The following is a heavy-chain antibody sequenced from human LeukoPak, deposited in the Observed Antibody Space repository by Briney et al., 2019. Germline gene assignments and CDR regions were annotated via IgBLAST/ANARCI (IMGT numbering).Heavy chain of an antibody. D-gene: IGHD6-19*01. J-gene: IGHJ5*02. CDR2: IYYSGST. CDR3: ARDLPGIAVAT. V-gene: IGHV4-59*06. CDR1: GGSISSYY. Sequence: SETLSLTCTVSGGSISSYYWSWIRQHPGKGLKWIGYIYYSGSTYYNPSLKSRVTISVDTSKNQFSLKLSSVTAADTAVYYCARDLPGIAVATWGQGTLVTVSS.